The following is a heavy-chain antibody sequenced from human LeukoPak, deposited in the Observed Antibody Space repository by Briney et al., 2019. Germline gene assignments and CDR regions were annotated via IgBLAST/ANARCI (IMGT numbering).Heavy chain of an antibody. Sequence: ASVKVSCKASGYTFTGYYMHWVRQAPGQGLEWMGRINPNSGGTNYAQKFQGRVTMTRDTSISTAYMELSRLRSDGTAVYYCARWVRYDYVWGSYRPPYYYYGMDVWGQGTTVTVSS. D-gene: IGHD3-16*02. CDR1: GYTFTGYY. CDR2: INPNSGGT. V-gene: IGHV1-2*06. J-gene: IGHJ6*02. CDR3: ARWVRYDYVWGSYRPPYYYYGMDV.